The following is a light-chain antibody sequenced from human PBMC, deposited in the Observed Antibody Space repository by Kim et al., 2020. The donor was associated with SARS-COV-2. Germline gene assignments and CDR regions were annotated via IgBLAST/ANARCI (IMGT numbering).Light chain of an antibody. J-gene: IGKJ1*01. V-gene: IGKV1-16*02. CDR1: NDINKF. CDR2: ATS. CDR3: QQYKRYHST. Sequence: SFGDRVIIMCRPSNDINKFLAGFQQKKRKDPKSLIFATSTLQSGVSSKLSGSGSGTDVILTIISLQPEDFATNYCQQYKRYHSTFGQGTKVDIK.